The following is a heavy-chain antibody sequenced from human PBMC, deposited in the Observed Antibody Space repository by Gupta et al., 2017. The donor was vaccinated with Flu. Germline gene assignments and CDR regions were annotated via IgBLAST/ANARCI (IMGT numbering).Heavy chain of an antibody. Sequence: KASGYTLGSYGITWVRQAPGQGLEWMGWITADNGDTKYAQKFQGRTTMTTDTSTSTTYMELRSLRSDDTAVYYCAIVYSSNWDFDYWGLGTLVTVSS. CDR2: ITADNGDT. CDR3: AIVYSSNWDFDY. V-gene: IGHV1-18*01. D-gene: IGHD6-13*01. J-gene: IGHJ4*02. CDR1: GYTLGSYG.